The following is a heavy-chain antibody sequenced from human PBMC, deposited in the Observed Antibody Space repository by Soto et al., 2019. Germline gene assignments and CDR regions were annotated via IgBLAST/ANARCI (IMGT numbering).Heavy chain of an antibody. J-gene: IGHJ6*02. CDR3: AKGWELRYYYYGMDV. Sequence: QPGGSLRLSCAASGFTFSSYGMHWVRQAPGKGLEWVAVISYDGSNKYYADSVKGRFTISRDNSKNTLYLQMNSLRAEDTAVYYCAKGWELRYYYYGMDVWGQGTTVTVSS. CDR1: GFTFSSYG. V-gene: IGHV3-30*18. CDR2: ISYDGSNK. D-gene: IGHD1-26*01.